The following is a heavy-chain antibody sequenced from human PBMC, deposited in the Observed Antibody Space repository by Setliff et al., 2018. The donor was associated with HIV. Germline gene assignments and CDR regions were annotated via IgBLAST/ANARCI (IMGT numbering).Heavy chain of an antibody. CDR2: IYTSGST. D-gene: IGHD1-26*01. CDR3: ARAIVGTIDAFDI. V-gene: IGHV4-4*07. J-gene: IGHJ3*02. CDR1: GDSISSYS. Sequence: KPSETLSLTCTVSGDSISSYSWAWIRQPAGKGLEWIGRIYTSGSTNYNPSLKSRVTMSVDTSKNQLSLKLTSVTAADTAIYYCARAIVGTIDAFDIWGQGTMVTVS.